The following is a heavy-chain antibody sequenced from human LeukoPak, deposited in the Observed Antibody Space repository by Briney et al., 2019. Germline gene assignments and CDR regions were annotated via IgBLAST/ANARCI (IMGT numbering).Heavy chain of an antibody. CDR3: ARRLPMVAVTPIYYYGMDV. CDR1: GYTFTSYG. CDR2: ISAYNGNT. Sequence: ASVKVSCKASGYTFTSYGVSWVRQAPGQGLEWMGWISAYNGNTNYAQKLQGRVTMTTDTSTSTAYMELRSLRSDDTAVYYCARRLPMVAVTPIYYYGMDVWGQGTTVTVSS. J-gene: IGHJ6*02. V-gene: IGHV1-18*01. D-gene: IGHD2-15*01.